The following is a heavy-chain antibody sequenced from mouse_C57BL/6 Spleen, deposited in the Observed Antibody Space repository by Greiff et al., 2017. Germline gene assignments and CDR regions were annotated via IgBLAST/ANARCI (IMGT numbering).Heavy chain of an antibody. CDR3: ARGGYYGSREFAY. V-gene: IGHV1-53*01. J-gene: IGHJ3*01. CDR1: GYTFTSYW. D-gene: IGHD1-1*01. CDR2: INPSNGGT. Sequence: QVQLKQPGTELVKPGASVKLSCKASGYTFTSYWMHWVKQRPGQGLEWIGNINPSNGGTNYNEKFKSKATLTVDKSSSTAYMQLSSLTSEDSAVYYCARGGYYGSREFAYWGQGTLVTVSA.